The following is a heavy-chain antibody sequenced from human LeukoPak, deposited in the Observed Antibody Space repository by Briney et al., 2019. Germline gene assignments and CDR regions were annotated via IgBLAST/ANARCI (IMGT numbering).Heavy chain of an antibody. V-gene: IGHV4-39*01. D-gene: IGHD6-19*01. CDR2: IYYSGST. CDR1: GGSISSSSYY. CDR3: ARRSGWYYFDY. Sequence: SETLSLTCTVSGGSISSSSYYWGWIRQPPGKGLEWIGSIYYSGSTYYNPSLKSRVTISVDTSKNQFSLKLSSVTAADTAVYYCARRSGWYYFDYWGQGTLVTVSS. J-gene: IGHJ4*02.